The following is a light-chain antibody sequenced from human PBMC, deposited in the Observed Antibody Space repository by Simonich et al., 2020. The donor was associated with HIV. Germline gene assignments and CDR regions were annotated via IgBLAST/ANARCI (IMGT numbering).Light chain of an antibody. Sequence: DIQMTQSPSSVSASVGDRVTISCRASQGISSWLAWYQQKPGKAPKLLIYDASSLQSGVPSRFSGSGSGTNFTLTISSLHPEDFATYYCQQSYSNPRTFGQGTKLEIK. CDR2: DAS. CDR1: QGISSW. J-gene: IGKJ2*01. V-gene: IGKV1-12*01. CDR3: QQSYSNPRT.